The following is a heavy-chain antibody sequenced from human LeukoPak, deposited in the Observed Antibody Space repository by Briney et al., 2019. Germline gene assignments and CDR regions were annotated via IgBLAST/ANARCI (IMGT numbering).Heavy chain of an antibody. V-gene: IGHV1-18*01. CDR1: GYTFTIYG. CDR2: ISAYNGNT. CDR3: SRDRYSSSWYFDY. J-gene: IGHJ4*02. D-gene: IGHD6-13*01. Sequence: GSVKVSCTASGYTFTIYGISWVRQAPGQGLEWMGWISAYNGNTNYAQKLQGRITMTTDTSTSTAYMELRSLRSDDTAVYYCSRDRYSSSWYFDYWGQGTLVTVSS.